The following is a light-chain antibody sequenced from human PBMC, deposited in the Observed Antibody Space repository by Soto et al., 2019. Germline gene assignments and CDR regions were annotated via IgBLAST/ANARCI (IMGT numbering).Light chain of an antibody. J-gene: IGLJ1*01. CDR2: TND. Sequence: QSVLTQPPSASGTPGQTVTNSCSGSSYNNGTSSVNWYKHLPGTAPKPLIYTNDQRPSGVPDRFSGSKSGTSASLAISGLLSEDEADYYCAVWDDSLNGHVFGAGTKVTVL. V-gene: IGLV1-44*01. CDR3: AVWDDSLNGHV. CDR1: SYNNGTSS.